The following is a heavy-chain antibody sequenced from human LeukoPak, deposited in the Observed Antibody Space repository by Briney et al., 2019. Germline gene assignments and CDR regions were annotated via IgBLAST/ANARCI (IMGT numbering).Heavy chain of an antibody. D-gene: IGHD3-10*01. CDR2: IYSSGDA. CDR3: ATGYYFGSGSYGHLDY. Sequence: PGGSLSLSCAASGFHLKSKYMSWVRQTPGKGLQWVALIYSSGDAYTAYSVKGRFTISRDDSENTLYLQMDSLRAEDTAVYYCATGYYFGSGSYGHLDYWGQGTLVSVSS. V-gene: IGHV3-53*01. J-gene: IGHJ4*02. CDR1: GFHLKSKY.